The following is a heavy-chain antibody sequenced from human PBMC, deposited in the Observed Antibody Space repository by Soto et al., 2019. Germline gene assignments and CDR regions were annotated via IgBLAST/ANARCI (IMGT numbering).Heavy chain of an antibody. CDR1: GGSFSGYY. D-gene: IGHD2-8*02. CDR3: ARDKITGLFDY. CDR2: INHSGST. Sequence: QVQLQQWGAGLLKPSETLSLTCAVYGGSFSGYYWTWIRQPPGTGLEWIGEINHSGSTNYNPSLKSRVTRSVDTSKNQFSLKLTSVTAAATAVYYGARDKITGLFDYWGQGTLGTVSS. J-gene: IGHJ4*02. V-gene: IGHV4-34*01.